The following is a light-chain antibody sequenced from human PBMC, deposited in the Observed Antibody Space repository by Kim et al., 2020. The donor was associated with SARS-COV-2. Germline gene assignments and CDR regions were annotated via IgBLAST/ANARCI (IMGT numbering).Light chain of an antibody. J-gene: IGKJ2*01. CDR3: MQGTHWPLT. CDR2: KVS. Sequence: DVVMTQSPLSLPVTLGQPASISCRSSQSLVHSDGNTYLNWFQQRPGQSPRRLIYKVSNRDSGVPDRFSGSGSGTDFTLKISRVEAEDVGVYYCMQGTHWPLTCGQGTKLEI. V-gene: IGKV2-30*02. CDR1: QSLVHSDGNTY.